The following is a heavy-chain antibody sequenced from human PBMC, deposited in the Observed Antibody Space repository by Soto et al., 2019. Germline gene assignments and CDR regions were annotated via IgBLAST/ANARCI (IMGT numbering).Heavy chain of an antibody. CDR1: GAALNSGNYY. J-gene: IGHJ5*02. CDR3: ARLRIATNNYKWFDP. CDR2: IYVTGAV. D-gene: IGHD2-21*01. V-gene: IGHV4-31*03. Sequence: TLSLTCSVSGAALNSGNYYWSWIRQVPGKGLEWIGHIYVTGAVDYNPSLRDRITISQDTSERQFSLNLRLVTAADTAVYYCARLRIATNNYKWFDPWGQCTLVTVS.